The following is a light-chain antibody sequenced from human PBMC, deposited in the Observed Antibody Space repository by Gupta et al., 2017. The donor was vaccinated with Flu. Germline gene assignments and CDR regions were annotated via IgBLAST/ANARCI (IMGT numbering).Light chain of an antibody. CDR2: CKK. V-gene: IGLV1-47*02. CDR3: DYSDATIDSVV. CDR1: SSNVGSND. Sequence: HSVLTQPPSASGTPGQRVTISGSGSSSNVGSNDVYWYHQLPGTDPQLLIYCKKQRPSGVPDRVLCYTSGNYASPPIIGVRSEDEADDYCDYSDATIDSVVFGGGTKLTVL. J-gene: IGLJ2*01.